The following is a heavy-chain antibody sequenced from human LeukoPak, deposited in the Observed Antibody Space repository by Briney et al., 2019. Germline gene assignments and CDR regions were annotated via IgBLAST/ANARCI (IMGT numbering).Heavy chain of an antibody. V-gene: IGHV3-23*02. CDR1: GFTFSSYW. CDR3: ARTHYDLLDV. Sequence: GGSLRLSCAASGFTFSSYWMSGVGQAPGKGLEWVSAMNNGPGATFYRDSVRGRFTISRDDSKSTLYLQMNSLRAEDTGTYYCARTHYDLLDVWGQGTTVTVSS. J-gene: IGHJ6*02. D-gene: IGHD5-12*01. CDR2: MNNGPGAT.